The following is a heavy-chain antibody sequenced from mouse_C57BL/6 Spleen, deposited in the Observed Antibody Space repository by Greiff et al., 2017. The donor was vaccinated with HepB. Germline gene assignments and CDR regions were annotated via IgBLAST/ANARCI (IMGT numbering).Heavy chain of an antibody. V-gene: IGHV1-50*01. CDR2: IDPSDSYT. CDR3: ARKHSSGPYYAMDY. D-gene: IGHD3-2*02. Sequence: QVQLQQPGAELVKPGASVKLSCKASGYTFTSYWMQWVKQRPGQGLEWIGEIDPSDSYTNYNQKFKGKATLTVDTSSSTAYMQLSSLTSEDSAVYYCARKHSSGPYYAMDYWGQGTSVTVSS. CDR1: GYTFTSYW. J-gene: IGHJ4*01.